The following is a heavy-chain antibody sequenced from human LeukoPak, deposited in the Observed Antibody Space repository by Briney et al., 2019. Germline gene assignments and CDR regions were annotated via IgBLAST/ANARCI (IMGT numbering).Heavy chain of an antibody. CDR2: ISGDGGST. Sequence: GGSLRLSCAASGFTFDDYAMHWVRQAPGKGLEWVSLISGDGGSTYYADSVKDRFTISRDNSKNSLYLQMNSLRTEDTALYYCAKAHDILTHRAPDYWGQGTLVTVSS. D-gene: IGHD3-9*01. CDR3: AKAHDILTHRAPDY. J-gene: IGHJ4*02. CDR1: GFTFDDYA. V-gene: IGHV3-43*02.